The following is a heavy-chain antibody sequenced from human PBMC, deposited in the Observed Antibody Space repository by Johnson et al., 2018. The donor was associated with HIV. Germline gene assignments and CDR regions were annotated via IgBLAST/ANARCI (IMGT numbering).Heavy chain of an antibody. CDR3: AKAIWGGGNLGMGAFDI. Sequence: VQLVESGGGLVQPGRSLRLSCAASGFTFDDYAMHWVRHVPGKGLEWVSGIRWHSGSIGYADSVTGRFTISRDNAKNSLYLQMNSLRVEDTALYYCAKAIWGGGNLGMGAFDIWGQGTMVTVSS. CDR1: GFTFDDYA. V-gene: IGHV3-9*01. CDR2: IRWHSGSI. J-gene: IGHJ3*02. D-gene: IGHD4-23*01.